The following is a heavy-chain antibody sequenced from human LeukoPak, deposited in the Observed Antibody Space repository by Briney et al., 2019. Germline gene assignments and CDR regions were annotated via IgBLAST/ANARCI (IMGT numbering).Heavy chain of an antibody. CDR2: VYYSGST. D-gene: IGHD6-19*01. CDR1: GGSLTNYY. Sequence: SETLSLTCTVSGGSLTNYYWSWVRQPPGKGLEWIGYVYYSGSTKDNPSLESRVTLSIDTSKSQFSLRVKSVTTADTAVYYCARGPNRYSSGWYYFDSWGQGTLVTVSS. J-gene: IGHJ4*02. V-gene: IGHV4-59*01. CDR3: ARGPNRYSSGWYYFDS.